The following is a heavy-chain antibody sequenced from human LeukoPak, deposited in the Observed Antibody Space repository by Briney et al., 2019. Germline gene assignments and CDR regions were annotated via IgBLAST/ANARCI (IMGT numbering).Heavy chain of an antibody. CDR3: AREEEVSSRGYDY. CDR2: IKQDGSEK. V-gene: IGHV3-7*01. D-gene: IGHD6-13*01. CDR1: GFTFSSYW. J-gene: IGHJ4*02. Sequence: GGSLRLSCAASGFTFSSYWMSWVRQAPGKGLEWVANIKQDGSEKYYVDSVKGRFTISRDNTKNSLYLQMNSLRAEDTAVYYCAREEEVSSRGYDYWGQGTLVTVAS.